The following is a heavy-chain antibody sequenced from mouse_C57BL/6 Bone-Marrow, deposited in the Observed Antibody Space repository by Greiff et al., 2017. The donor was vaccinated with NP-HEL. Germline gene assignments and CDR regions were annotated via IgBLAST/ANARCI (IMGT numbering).Heavy chain of an antibody. J-gene: IGHJ4*01. CDR1: GYSITSGYY. V-gene: IGHV3-6*01. CDR2: ISYDGSN. Sequence: DVKLQESGPGLVKPSQSLSLTCSVTGYSITSGYYWNWIRQFPGNKLEWMGYISYDGSNNYNPSLKNRISITRDTSKNQFFLKLNSVTTEDTATYYCARAPPMNGNYYYYAMDYWGQGTSVTVSS. D-gene: IGHD2-1*01. CDR3: ARAPPMNGNYYYYAMDY.